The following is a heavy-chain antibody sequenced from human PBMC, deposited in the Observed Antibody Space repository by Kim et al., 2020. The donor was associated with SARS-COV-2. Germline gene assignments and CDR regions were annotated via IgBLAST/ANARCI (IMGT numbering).Heavy chain of an antibody. CDR1: GDSFSSNSAA. D-gene: IGHD2-2*01. J-gene: IGHJ4*02. Sequence: SETLSLTCAISGDSFSSNSAAWNWIRQSPSRGLEWLGRTYYRSKWYNDYAVSVKSRITINPETSKNQFSLQLNSMTPEDTAVYYCARGYCSSTSCYVSPADTLDYWGQGTPGTASS. CDR2: TYYRSKWYN. V-gene: IGHV6-1*01. CDR3: ARGYCSSTSCYVSPADTLDY.